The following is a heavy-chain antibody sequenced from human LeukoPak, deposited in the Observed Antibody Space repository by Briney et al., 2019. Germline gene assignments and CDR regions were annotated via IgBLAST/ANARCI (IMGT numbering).Heavy chain of an antibody. D-gene: IGHD5-24*01. CDR3: AKGPGMATVKRYLDY. Sequence: GRSLRLSCAASGFTFDDHAMHWVRQAPGKGLEWVSGLSWNSGSIDYADSVKGRFTISRDNAKNSPYLQMNSLRAEDTALYYCAKGPGMATVKRYLDYWGQGTLVTVSS. CDR1: GFTFDDHA. CDR2: LSWNSGSI. J-gene: IGHJ4*02. V-gene: IGHV3-9*01.